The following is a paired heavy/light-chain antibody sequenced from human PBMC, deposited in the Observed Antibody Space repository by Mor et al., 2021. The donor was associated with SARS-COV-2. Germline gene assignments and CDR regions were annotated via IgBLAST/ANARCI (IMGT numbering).Heavy chain of an antibody. V-gene: IGHV4-59*08. CDR3: ASSRWDRSPVFDS. CDR2: IYYSGST. Sequence: QVQLQESGPGLVKPSETLSLTCTVSGGSMTTSHYWSWIRQPPGKGLEWIGYIYYSGSTNYNPSLKSRVSISVDTSKGQLSLEMRSVTAADTAIYYCASSRWDRSPVFDSWGQGTLVTVSS. CDR1: GGSMTTSHY. D-gene: IGHD1-26*01. J-gene: IGHJ4*02.
Light chain of an antibody. J-gene: IGKJ5*01. CDR1: QDISNS. Sequence: DIQMTQSPSSLSASVGDRVTITCQASQDISNSLNWYQQKPGKAPKLLIYDASNLETGVPSRFSGSGSGTDFTFTVSSLQPEDIATYYCQQYDNLRTFGQGTRLEIK. V-gene: IGKV1-33*01. CDR2: DAS. CDR3: QQYDNLRT.